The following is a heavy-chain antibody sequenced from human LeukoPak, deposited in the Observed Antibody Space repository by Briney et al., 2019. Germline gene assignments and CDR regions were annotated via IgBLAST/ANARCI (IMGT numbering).Heavy chain of an antibody. J-gene: IGHJ4*02. CDR3: AKITSVVGSVD. CDR1: GFSFSDYS. CDR2: ISPTSSYI. Sequence: GGSLRLSCAASGFSFSDYSMNWVRQAPGKGLEWVSIISPTSSYIYYADSVKGRFTISRDNAKNSLYLQMNSLRAEDTAVYYCAKITSVVGSVDWGRGTRVAVSS. V-gene: IGHV3-21*01. D-gene: IGHD6-19*01.